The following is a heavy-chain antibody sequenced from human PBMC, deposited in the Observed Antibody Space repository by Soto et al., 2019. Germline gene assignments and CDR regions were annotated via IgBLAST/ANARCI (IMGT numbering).Heavy chain of an antibody. CDR3: AKDRYQPLGEFDY. J-gene: IGHJ4*02. Sequence: GGSLRLSCAASGFTFSSYAMSWVRQAPGKGLEWVSAISGSGGSTYYADSVKGRFTISRDNSKNALYLQMNSLRAEDTAVYYCAKDRYQPLGEFDYWGQGTLVTVSS. CDR2: ISGSGGST. D-gene: IGHD2-2*01. V-gene: IGHV3-23*01. CDR1: GFTFSSYA.